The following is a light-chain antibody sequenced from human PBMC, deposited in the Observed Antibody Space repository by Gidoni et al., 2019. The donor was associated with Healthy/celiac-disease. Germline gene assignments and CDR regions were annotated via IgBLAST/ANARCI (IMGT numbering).Light chain of an antibody. Sequence: QAVVTPEPSLTVSPGGTVTLTCGSSTGAVTSGHYPYWFQQKPGQAPRTLIYDTSNKHSWTPARFSGSLLGGKAALTLSGAQPEDEAEYYCLLSYSGARHYVFGTGTKVTVL. V-gene: IGLV7-46*01. CDR3: LLSYSGARHYV. CDR1: TGAVTSGHY. J-gene: IGLJ1*01. CDR2: DTS.